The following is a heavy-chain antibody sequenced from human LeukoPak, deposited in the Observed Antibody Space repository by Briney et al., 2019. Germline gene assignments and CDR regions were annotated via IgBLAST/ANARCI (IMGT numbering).Heavy chain of an antibody. J-gene: IGHJ6*03. D-gene: IGHD3-10*01. CDR1: GGSINSY. Sequence: SETLSLTCTVSGGSINSYWSWIRQPAGKGLEWIGRISGSGTITYNPALQSRLSISIDTSKNQFSLKLMSVTAADTAAYYCARVEEGYGSGRREDYYYYYMDVWGKGTAVSVSS. CDR3: ARVEEGYGSGRREDYYYYYMDV. V-gene: IGHV4-4*07. CDR2: ISGSGTI.